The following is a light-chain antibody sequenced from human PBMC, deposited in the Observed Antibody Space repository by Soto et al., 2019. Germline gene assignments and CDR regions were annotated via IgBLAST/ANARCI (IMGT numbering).Light chain of an antibody. J-gene: IGKJ1*01. CDR3: QQYNSWLWT. Sequence: EIVMTQSPATLSVSPQEGATLACRPSQRVSSKLAWYQQKPGQAPRRLIYGASTRATGIPARFSGSGSGTECTLLISSLQSEDSAVYYCQQYNSWLWTFGQGTKVDI. CDR1: QRVSSK. V-gene: IGKV3-15*01. CDR2: GAS.